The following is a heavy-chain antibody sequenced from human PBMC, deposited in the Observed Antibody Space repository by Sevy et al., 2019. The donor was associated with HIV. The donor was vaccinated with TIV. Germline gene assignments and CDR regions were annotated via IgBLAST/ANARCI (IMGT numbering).Heavy chain of an antibody. J-gene: IGHJ4*02. CDR1: GGSITSNNYY. D-gene: IGHD6-19*01. Sequence: SQTLSLTCSVSGGSITSNNYYWGWIRQPPGKGLEWIGSIYHSGNTYYNPSLKSRVTVSVDTSRSHFSLKVTPVAASDTAVYFCASQPGYRSTYYGFSLSRTFDSWGPGTLVTVSS. CDR2: IYHSGNT. CDR3: ASQPGYRSTYYGFSLSRTFDS. V-gene: IGHV4-39*01.